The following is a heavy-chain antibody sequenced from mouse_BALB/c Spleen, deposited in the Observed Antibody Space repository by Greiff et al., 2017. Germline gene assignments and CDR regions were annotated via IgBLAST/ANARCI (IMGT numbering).Heavy chain of an antibody. Sequence: QVQLQQSGPGLVQPSQSLSITCTVSGFSLTSYGVHWVRQSPGKGLEWLGVIWSGGSTDYNAAFISRLSISKDNSKSQVFFKMNNLQANDTAIYYCARKGDYYRYDVGYWYFDVWGAGTTVTVSS. V-gene: IGHV2-2*02. CDR3: ARKGDYYRYDVGYWYFDV. CDR2: IWSGGST. J-gene: IGHJ1*01. CDR1: GFSLTSYG. D-gene: IGHD2-14*01.